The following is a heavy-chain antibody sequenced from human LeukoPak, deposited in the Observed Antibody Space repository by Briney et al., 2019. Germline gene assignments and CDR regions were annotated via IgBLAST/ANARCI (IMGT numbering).Heavy chain of an antibody. CDR3: AKEPYDSSGYYFFSTDY. V-gene: IGHV3-33*06. D-gene: IGHD3-22*01. CDR1: GFTFSSYG. Sequence: GGSLRLSCAASGFTFSSYGMHWVRQAPGKGLEWVAVIWYDGSNKYYADSVKGRFTISGDNSKNTLYLQMNSLRAEDTAVYYCAKEPYDSSGYYFFSTDYWGQGTLVTVSS. CDR2: IWYDGSNK. J-gene: IGHJ4*02.